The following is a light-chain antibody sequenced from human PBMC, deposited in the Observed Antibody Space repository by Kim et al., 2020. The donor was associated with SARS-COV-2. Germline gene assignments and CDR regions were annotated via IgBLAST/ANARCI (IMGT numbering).Light chain of an antibody. CDR1: QSVSSSY. CDR2: GAS. J-gene: IGKJ4*01. V-gene: IGKV3-20*01. Sequence: EIVLTQSPGTLSLSPGERATLSCRASQSVSSSYLAWYQQKPGQAPRLLIYGASSRATGIPDRFSGSGSVTEFTLTISRLEPEDFAVYYCQQYGSSPLTFGGGTKVDIK. CDR3: QQYGSSPLT.